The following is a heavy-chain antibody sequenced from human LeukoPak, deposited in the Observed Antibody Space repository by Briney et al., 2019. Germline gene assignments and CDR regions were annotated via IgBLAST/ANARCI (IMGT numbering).Heavy chain of an antibody. D-gene: IGHD3-3*01. Sequence: GGSLRLSCAASGFTFSTSGMSWVRQAPGKGLEWVSTITGSGGSTYYTDSVKGRFTISRDNSKNTLYLQMNSLRAEDTAVYYCAKDSDLFLESYYFDYWGQGTLATVSS. J-gene: IGHJ4*02. CDR2: ITGSGGST. CDR1: GFTFSTSG. V-gene: IGHV3-23*01. CDR3: AKDSDLFLESYYFDY.